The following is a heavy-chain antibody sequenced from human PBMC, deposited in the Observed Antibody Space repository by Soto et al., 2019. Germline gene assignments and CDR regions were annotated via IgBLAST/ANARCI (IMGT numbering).Heavy chain of an antibody. V-gene: IGHV4-31*03. CDR1: GCSISIGGYY. D-gene: IGHD5-18*01. CDR3: ARVGDTAMVNSYYYYYMDV. J-gene: IGHJ6*03. CDR2: IYYSGST. Sequence: SETLSLTCTVSGCSISIGGYYWSWIRQHPGKGLEWIGYIYYSGSTYYNPSLKSRVTISVDTSKNQFSLKLSSVTAADTAVYYCARVGDTAMVNSYYYYYMDVWGKGTTVTVSS.